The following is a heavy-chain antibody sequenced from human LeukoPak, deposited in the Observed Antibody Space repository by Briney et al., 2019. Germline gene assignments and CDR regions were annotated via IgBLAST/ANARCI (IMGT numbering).Heavy chain of an antibody. V-gene: IGHV3-30*19. Sequence: GGSLRLSCAASGLTFSRCAMHWVRQAPGKGLEWVAVILSDGSNKYYADSVKGRFTISRDNSKNTLYLQMNSLRVEDTAVYYCARDGGWYFDYWGQGTLVTVSS. CDR3: ARDGGWYFDY. CDR2: ILSDGSNK. CDR1: GLTFSRCA. D-gene: IGHD6-19*01. J-gene: IGHJ4*02.